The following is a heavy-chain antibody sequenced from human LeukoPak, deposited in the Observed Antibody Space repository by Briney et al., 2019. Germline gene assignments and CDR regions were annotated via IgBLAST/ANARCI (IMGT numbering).Heavy chain of an antibody. CDR3: ARDRSTIFGVVTPLDY. CDR2: ISAYNGNT. Sequence: ASVKVSCKASGYTFTGYYMHWVRQAPGQGLEWMGWISAYNGNTNYAQKLQGRVTMTTDTSTSTAYMELRSLRSDDTAVYYCARDRSTIFGVVTPLDYWGQGTLVTVSS. V-gene: IGHV1-18*04. D-gene: IGHD3-3*01. CDR1: GYTFTGYY. J-gene: IGHJ4*02.